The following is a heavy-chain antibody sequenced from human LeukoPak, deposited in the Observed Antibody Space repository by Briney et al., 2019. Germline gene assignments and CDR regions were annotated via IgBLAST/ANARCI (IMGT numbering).Heavy chain of an antibody. D-gene: IGHD4-17*01. J-gene: IGHJ4*02. V-gene: IGHV1-2*02. CDR3: ARSAVYGDFR. CDR1: GYTFTGYY. CDR2: INPNSGGT. Sequence: GASVTVSCMGSGYTFTGYYMHWVRHAPGQGLEWMGWINPNSGGTNYAQKFQGRVTMTRDTSISTAYMELSRLRSDDTAVYYCARSAVYGDFRWGQGTLVTVSS.